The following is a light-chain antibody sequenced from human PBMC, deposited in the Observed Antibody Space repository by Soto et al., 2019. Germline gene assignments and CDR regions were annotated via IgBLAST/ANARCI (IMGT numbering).Light chain of an antibody. CDR2: GVS. V-gene: IGKV3-20*01. Sequence: EIVLTQSPGTLSLSPGERATLSCRASQRVSSNYLAWYQQKPGQAPRLLIYGVSGRPTGIPDRFSGSGSGTEFTLTISRLEPEDFAVYYCQQYGSSPPRTFGQGTKVEMK. CDR3: QQYGSSPPRT. J-gene: IGKJ1*01. CDR1: QRVSSNY.